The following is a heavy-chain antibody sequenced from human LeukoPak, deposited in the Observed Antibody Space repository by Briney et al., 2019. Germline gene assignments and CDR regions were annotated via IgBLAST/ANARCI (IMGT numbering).Heavy chain of an antibody. CDR2: IRSNAYGGTP. D-gene: IGHD5-12*01. CDR1: GFTFGDYA. CDR3: TRDLTMVATSYFDC. V-gene: IGHV3-49*04. Sequence: GGSLRLSCTASGFTFGDYAMSWVRQAPGKGLEWVGFIRSNAYGGTPEYAASVKGRFTISRDDSKSIAYLQMNSLKTEDTAVYYCTRDLTMVATSYFDCWGRGTLVTVSS. J-gene: IGHJ4*02.